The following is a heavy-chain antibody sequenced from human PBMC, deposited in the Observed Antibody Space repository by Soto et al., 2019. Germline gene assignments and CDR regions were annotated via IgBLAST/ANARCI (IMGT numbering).Heavy chain of an antibody. V-gene: IGHV1-18*01. CDR3: AREATWLFGYYYYYMDV. D-gene: IGHD5-12*01. Sequence: GASVKVSCKASGYTFTSYGISWVRQAPGQGLEWMGWISAYNGNTNYAQKLQGRVTMTTDTSTSTAYMELRSLRSDHTAVYYCAREATWLFGYYYYYMDVWGKGTTVTVSS. CDR1: GYTFTSYG. J-gene: IGHJ6*03. CDR2: ISAYNGNT.